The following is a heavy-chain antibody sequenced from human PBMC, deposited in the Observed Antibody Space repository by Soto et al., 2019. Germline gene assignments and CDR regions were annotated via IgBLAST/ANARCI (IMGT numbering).Heavy chain of an antibody. D-gene: IGHD4-17*01. V-gene: IGHV4-30-4*01. CDR1: GGSISSGDYY. CDR2: IYYSGST. J-gene: IGHJ4*02. CDR3: AREGNDYGDFSAFDY. Sequence: QVQLQESGPGLVKPSQTLSLTCTVSGGSISSGDYYWSWIRQPPGKGLEWIGYIYYSGSTYYNPSLKSRVTISVDTSKNQFSLKLSSVTAADTAVYYCAREGNDYGDFSAFDYWGQGTLVTVSS.